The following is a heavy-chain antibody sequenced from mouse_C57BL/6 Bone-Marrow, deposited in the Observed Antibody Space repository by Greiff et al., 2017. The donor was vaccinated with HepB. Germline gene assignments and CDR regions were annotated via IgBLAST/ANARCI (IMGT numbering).Heavy chain of an antibody. V-gene: IGHV1-19*01. D-gene: IGHD1-1*02. CDR2: INPYNGCT. J-gene: IGHJ2*01. CDR1: GYTFTDYY. CDR3: AGGAPYYFDY. Sequence: VQLQQSGPVLVKPGASVKMSCKASGYTFTDYYMNWVKQSHGKSLEWIGVINPYNGCTSYNQKFKGKATLTVDKSSSTAYMELNSLTSEDSAVYYCAGGAPYYFDYWGQGTTLTVSS.